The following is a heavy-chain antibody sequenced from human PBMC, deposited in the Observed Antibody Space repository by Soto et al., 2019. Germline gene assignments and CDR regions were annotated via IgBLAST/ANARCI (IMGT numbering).Heavy chain of an antibody. CDR2: IRNKAYGGTT. J-gene: IGHJ6*03. V-gene: IGHV3-49*03. CDR3: RGSYYNYYYMDV. CDR1: GFTFDDYA. D-gene: IGHD2-15*01. Sequence: GGSLRLSCTASGFTFDDYAMSWFRQAPGKGLEWVGFIRNKAYGGTTEHAASVRGRFTISRDDSKSIAYLQMNSLKTEDTAVYYCRGSYYNYYYMDVWGKGTTVTVSS.